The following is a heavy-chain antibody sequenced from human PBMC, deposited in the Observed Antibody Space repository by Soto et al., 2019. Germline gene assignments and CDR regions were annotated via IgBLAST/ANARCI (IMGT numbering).Heavy chain of an antibody. CDR2: INHSGST. V-gene: IGHV4-34*01. D-gene: IGHD2-8*02. Sequence: SETLSLTCAVYGGSFSGYYWTWIRQPPGTGLEWIGEINHSGSTNYNPSLNSQVTISVDTSKNQFSLKLTSVTAADTAVYYCARDKITGLFDYWGQGTLVTVSS. J-gene: IGHJ4*02. CDR3: ARDKITGLFDY. CDR1: GGSFSGYY.